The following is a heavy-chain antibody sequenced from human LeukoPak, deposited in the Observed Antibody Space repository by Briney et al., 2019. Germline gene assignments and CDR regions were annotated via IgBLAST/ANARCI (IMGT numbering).Heavy chain of an antibody. CDR3: ARGDSEITMILS. CDR2: MNPNSGNT. V-gene: IGHV1-8*01. Sequence: ASVKVSCKASGYTFTSYDINWVRQATGQGLEWMGWMNPNSGNTGYAQKFQGRVTMTRNTSISTAYMELSSLRSEDTAVYYCARGDSEITMILSWGQAALVTVSS. J-gene: IGHJ4*02. CDR1: GYTFTSYD. D-gene: IGHD3-22*01.